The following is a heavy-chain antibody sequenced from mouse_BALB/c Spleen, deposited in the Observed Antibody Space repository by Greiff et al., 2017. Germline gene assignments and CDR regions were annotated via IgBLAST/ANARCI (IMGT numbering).Heavy chain of an antibody. D-gene: IGHD2-3*01. V-gene: IGHV5-4*02. J-gene: IGHJ4*01. CDR1: GFTFSDYY. CDR2: ISDGGSYT. Sequence: EVNLVESGGGLVKPGGSLKLSCAASGFTFSDYYMYWVRQTPEKRLEWVATISDGGSYTYYPDSVKGRFTISRDNAKNNLYLQMSSLKSEDTAMYYCARGYYRLYYAMDYWGQGTSVTVSS. CDR3: ARGYYRLYYAMDY.